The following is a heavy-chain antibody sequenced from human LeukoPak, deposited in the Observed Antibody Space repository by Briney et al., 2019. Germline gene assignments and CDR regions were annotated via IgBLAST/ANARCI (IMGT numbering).Heavy chain of an antibody. J-gene: IGHJ5*02. CDR1: GGSISSGSYY. CDR2: IYTSGST. CDR3: ARDFKPPYYDILTGLSGWFDP. V-gene: IGHV4-61*02. Sequence: SQTLSLTCTVSGGSISSGSYYWSWIRQPAGKGLEWIGRIYTSGSTDYNPSLKSRVTISVDTSKNQFSLKLSSVTAADTAVYYCARDFKPPYYDILTGLSGWFDPWGQGTLVTVSS. D-gene: IGHD3-9*01.